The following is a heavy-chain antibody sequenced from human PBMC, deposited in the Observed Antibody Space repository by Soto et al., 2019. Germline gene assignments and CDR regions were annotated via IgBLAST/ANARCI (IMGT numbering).Heavy chain of an antibody. CDR2: IFHGGST. CDR1: GGSFSGYF. CDR3: ARPHYDSNTFYYFFDY. J-gene: IGHJ4*02. Sequence: SETLSLTCAVYGGSFSGYFWSWIRQPPGKGLEWIGEIFHGGSTNYSPSLKSRVTISVDTSKNQFSLELSSVTAADTAVYYCARPHYDSNTFYYFFDYWGQGTLVTVYS. V-gene: IGHV4-34*12. D-gene: IGHD3-22*01.